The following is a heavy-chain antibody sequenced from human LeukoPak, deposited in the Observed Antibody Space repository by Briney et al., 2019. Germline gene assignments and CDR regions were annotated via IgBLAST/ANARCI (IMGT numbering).Heavy chain of an antibody. J-gene: IGHJ5*02. V-gene: IGHV4-34*01. D-gene: IGHD5-12*01. CDR1: GGSFSGYY. CDR2: INHSGST. Sequence: PSETLSLTCAVYGGSFSGYYWSWIRQPPGKGLEWIGEINHSGSTNYNPSLKSRVTISVDTSKNQFSLKLSSVTAADTAVYYCARVGDSGYDPWGQGTLVTVSS. CDR3: ARVGDSGYDP.